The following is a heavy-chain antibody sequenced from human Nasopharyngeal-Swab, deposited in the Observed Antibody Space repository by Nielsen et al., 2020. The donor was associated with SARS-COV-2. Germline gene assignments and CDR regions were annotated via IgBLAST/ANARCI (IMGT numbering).Heavy chain of an antibody. D-gene: IGHD3-10*01. CDR3: ARDLVRGVMPY. J-gene: IGHJ4*02. V-gene: IGHV3-53*04. CDR2: IYSGGST. Sequence: GESLKISCAASGFTVSSNYMSWVRQAPGKGLEWVSVIYSGGSTYYADSVKGRFTISRHNSKNTLYLQMNSLRAEDTAVYYCARDLVRGVMPYWGQGTLVTVSS. CDR1: GFTVSSNY.